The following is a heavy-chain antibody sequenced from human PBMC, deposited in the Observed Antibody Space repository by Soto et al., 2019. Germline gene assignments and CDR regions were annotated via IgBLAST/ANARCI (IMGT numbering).Heavy chain of an antibody. D-gene: IGHD2-15*01. CDR1: GFIFSDNY. Sequence: EVQLVESGGGLVGPGGTLRLSCAASGFIFSDNYMDWVRQAPGKGLEWIGRVRNKANGYTTEYAASVRGRFTVSRDDSKNSLYLQMTSLKTEDTAMYYCGRSLASGGTYYFDYWGQGTLVTVSS. V-gene: IGHV3-72*01. J-gene: IGHJ4*02. CDR2: VRNKANGYTT. CDR3: GRSLASGGTYYFDY.